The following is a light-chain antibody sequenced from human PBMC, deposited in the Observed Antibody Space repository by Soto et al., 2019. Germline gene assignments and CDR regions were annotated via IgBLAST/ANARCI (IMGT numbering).Light chain of an antibody. Sequence: EIVLTQSPGTLSLSPGERATLSCRASQSLSSNYLAWYHQQPGQAPRLLIYCVSSRATGVPVSFSGSGSGTDFTLTISRLEPEDFAVYYCQQYVSAPITFGQGTRLDIK. CDR1: QSLSSNY. CDR2: CVS. CDR3: QQYVSAPIT. V-gene: IGKV3-20*01. J-gene: IGKJ5*01.